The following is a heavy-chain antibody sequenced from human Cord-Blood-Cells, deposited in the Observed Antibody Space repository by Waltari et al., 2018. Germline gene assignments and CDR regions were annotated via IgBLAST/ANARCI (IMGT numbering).Heavy chain of an antibody. Sequence: QVQLQESGPGLVQPSETLSLTCTVSGGSISSYYWGWIRQPAGKGLEWIGRIYPSGSTNYNPARKSRVTMSVDTSKNQFSLKLSSVTAADTAVYYCARDPTWSDAFDIWGQGTMVTVSS. CDR3: ARDPTWSDAFDI. CDR1: GGSISSYY. CDR2: IYPSGST. D-gene: IGHD2-8*02. J-gene: IGHJ3*02. V-gene: IGHV4-4*07.